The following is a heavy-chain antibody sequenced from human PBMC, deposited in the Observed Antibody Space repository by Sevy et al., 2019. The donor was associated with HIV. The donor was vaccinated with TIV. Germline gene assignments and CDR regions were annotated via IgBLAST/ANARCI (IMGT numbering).Heavy chain of an antibody. D-gene: IGHD3-9*01. CDR1: GFTFSDYY. Sequence: GSLRLSCAASGFTFSDYYMSWIRQAPGKGLEWVSYISSSGSTIYYANSVKGRFTISRDNAKNSLYLTMNSLRAEDTAVYYCARGYYYDILTGYYTAYGMDVWGQGTTVTVSS. CDR3: ARGYYYDILTGYYTAYGMDV. CDR2: ISSSGSTI. J-gene: IGHJ6*02. V-gene: IGHV3-11*01.